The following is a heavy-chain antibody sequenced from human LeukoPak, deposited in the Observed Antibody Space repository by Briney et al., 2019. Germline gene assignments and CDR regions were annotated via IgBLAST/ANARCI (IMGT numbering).Heavy chain of an antibody. D-gene: IGHD3-16*01. V-gene: IGHV3-23*01. CDR1: GFTFSNYA. Sequence: GGSLRLSCAASGFTFSNYAMSWVRQPPGRGLEWVSAISGSGGGTYYADSVKGRFTISRDNSKNTLYLQMNSLRAEDTAVYYCAKAIGGDAFDVWGQGTMVTVSS. CDR2: ISGSGGGT. CDR3: AKAIGGDAFDV. J-gene: IGHJ3*01.